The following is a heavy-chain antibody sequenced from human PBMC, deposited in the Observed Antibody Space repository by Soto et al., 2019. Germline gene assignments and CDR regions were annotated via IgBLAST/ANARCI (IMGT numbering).Heavy chain of an antibody. CDR3: ASYHYYDFWIGSRHYMDA. CDR1: GGSLSDYF. Sequence: QVHLEQWGAGLLKPSETLSLTCAVYGGSLSDYFWSWVRQSPGKGLEWIGEINHSGNTNYNPSLKSRVTISADTSKYQFSLRLSSVTAADSGIYYCASYHYYDFWIGSRHYMDAWGRGTTVTLSS. J-gene: IGHJ6*03. V-gene: IGHV4-34*01. D-gene: IGHD3-3*01. CDR2: INHSGNT.